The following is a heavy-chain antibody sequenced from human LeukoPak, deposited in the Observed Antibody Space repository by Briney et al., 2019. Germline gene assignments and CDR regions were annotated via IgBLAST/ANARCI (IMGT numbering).Heavy chain of an antibody. CDR1: GFTFSSYD. CDR3: ARASGCGGGSCNRHLGCYYGMDV. CDR2: IGTLGDT. Sequence: GGSLRLSCAASGFTFSSYDMHWIRQTAGKGLEGVSAIGTLGDTYYPEPVKGRFTISRENARDSLYLQMNSLRAGDTAVYYCARASGCGGGSCNRHLGCYYGMDVWGQGTTVTVSS. D-gene: IGHD2-15*01. J-gene: IGHJ6*02. V-gene: IGHV3-13*01.